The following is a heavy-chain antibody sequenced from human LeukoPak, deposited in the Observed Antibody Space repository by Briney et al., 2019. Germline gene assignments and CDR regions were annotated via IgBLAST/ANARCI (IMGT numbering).Heavy chain of an antibody. Sequence: PGRSLRLSCAASGFTFDDYAMHWVRQAPGKGLEWVSGISWNSGSIGYADSVKGRFTISRDNAKNSLYLQMNSLRAEDTALYYCAKEKSGYHSYYFDYWGQGTLVTVSS. J-gene: IGHJ4*02. V-gene: IGHV3-9*01. CDR2: ISWNSGSI. CDR3: AKEKSGYHSYYFDY. D-gene: IGHD3-22*01. CDR1: GFTFDDYA.